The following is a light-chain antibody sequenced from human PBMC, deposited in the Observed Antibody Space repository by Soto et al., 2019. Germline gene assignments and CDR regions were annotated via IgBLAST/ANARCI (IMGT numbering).Light chain of an antibody. CDR2: DAS. V-gene: IGKV3-11*01. J-gene: IGKJ4*01. CDR1: QRVASN. CDR3: QQRSNWPRALT. Sequence: EIVMTQSPATLSVSPGERAPLSCRASQRVASNLAWYQQKPGQAPRLLIYDASNRATGIPARFSGSGSGTDFTLTISSLEPEDFAVYYCQQRSNWPRALTFGGGTKVDIK.